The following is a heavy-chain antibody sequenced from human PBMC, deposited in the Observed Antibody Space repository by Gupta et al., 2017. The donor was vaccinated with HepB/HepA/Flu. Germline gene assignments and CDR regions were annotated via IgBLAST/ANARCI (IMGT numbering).Heavy chain of an antibody. CDR3: VRGDYGDPFDY. CDR1: GFSLSTTAVG. CDR2: IYLNDDK. Sequence: QITLKESGPTLVKPTQTLTLTCTFSGFSLSTTAVGVGWIRQPPGKALDWLASIYLNDDKRYSPSLKSRLTITKDTSNNQVVLTMTNMDPVDTATYDCVRGDYGDPFDYWGQGTLVTVSS. D-gene: IGHD4-17*01. J-gene: IGHJ4*02. V-gene: IGHV2-5*01.